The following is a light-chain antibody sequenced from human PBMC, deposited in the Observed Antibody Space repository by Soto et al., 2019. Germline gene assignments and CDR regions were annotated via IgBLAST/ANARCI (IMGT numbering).Light chain of an antibody. CDR2: DAS. CDR1: QGISSA. CDR3: QQFNSYPIT. V-gene: IGKV1-13*02. Sequence: AIQLTQSPSSLSASVGDRVTITCRASQGISSALAWYQQKPGKAPKLLIYDASSLESGVPSRFSGSGSGTDFTLTISGLQPEDSATYYCQQFNSYPITFGQGTRLEIK. J-gene: IGKJ5*01.